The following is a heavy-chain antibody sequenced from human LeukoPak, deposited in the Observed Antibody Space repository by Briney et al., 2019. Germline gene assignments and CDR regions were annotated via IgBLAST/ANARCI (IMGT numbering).Heavy chain of an antibody. CDR2: ISGSGGSGGST. CDR3: AKAGSIKFDY. CDR1: GFTFSSYA. D-gene: IGHD1-26*01. Sequence: GGSLRLSCAASGFTFSSYAMSWVRQAPGKGLEWVSGISGSGGSGGSTYYADSVKGRFTISRDNSKNTMYLQMNSLRAEDTAVYYCAKAGSIKFDYWGQGTLVTVSS. J-gene: IGHJ4*02. V-gene: IGHV3-23*01.